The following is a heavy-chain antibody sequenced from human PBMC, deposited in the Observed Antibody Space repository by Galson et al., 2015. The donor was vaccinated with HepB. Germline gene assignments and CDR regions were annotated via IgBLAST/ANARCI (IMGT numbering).Heavy chain of an antibody. D-gene: IGHD1/OR15-1a*01. CDR2: IIPILGIA. J-gene: IGHJ6*03. CDR1: GGTFSSYA. CDR3: ARGTVFHYYYMDV. V-gene: IGHV1-69*04. Sequence: SVKVSCKASGGTFSSYAISWVRQAPGQGLEWMGRIIPILGIANYAQKFQGRVTITADKPTSTAYMELSSLRSEDTAVYYCARGTVFHYYYMDVWGKGTTVTVSS.